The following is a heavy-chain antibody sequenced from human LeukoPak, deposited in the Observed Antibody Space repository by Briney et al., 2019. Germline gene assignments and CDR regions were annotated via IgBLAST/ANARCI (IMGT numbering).Heavy chain of an antibody. V-gene: IGHV3-7*01. J-gene: IGHJ6*03. CDR2: IKQDGSEK. D-gene: IGHD1-1*01. CDR1: GFTFSSYW. Sequence: PGGSLRLFCAASGFTFSSYWMSCVRHAPGEGLECVANIKQDGSEKYYVDSVKGRFTICRDNAKNSLYLQMNSLRAEDTAVYYCARELEPDSNGYYYMDVWGKGTTVTVSS. CDR3: ARELEPDSNGYYYMDV.